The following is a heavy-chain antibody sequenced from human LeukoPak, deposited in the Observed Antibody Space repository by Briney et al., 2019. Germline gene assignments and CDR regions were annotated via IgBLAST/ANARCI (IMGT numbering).Heavy chain of an antibody. V-gene: IGHV3-30*02. Sequence: GGSLRLSCAASGFTFSSYGMHWVRQAPGKGLEWVAFIRYDGSNKYYADSVKGRFTISRDNSKNTLYLQMNSLRVEDTAVYYCAKDGTYYDFWSGYYLLPFDYWGQGTLVTVSS. CDR2: IRYDGSNK. J-gene: IGHJ4*02. CDR3: AKDGTYYDFWSGYYLLPFDY. CDR1: GFTFSSYG. D-gene: IGHD3-3*01.